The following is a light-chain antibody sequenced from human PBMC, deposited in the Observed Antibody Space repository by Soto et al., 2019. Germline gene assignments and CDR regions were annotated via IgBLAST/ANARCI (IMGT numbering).Light chain of an antibody. J-gene: IGKJ1*01. CDR1: QSISSY. V-gene: IGKV1-39*01. Sequence: DIQMTQSPSSLSASVGDRVTITCRASQSISSYLNWYQQKPGKAPKLLIYAASRLQSWGRSRFSGSGSGTYFTRTISSLQPEAFATYYCQQSYRTPWTFGQGTKVDIK. CDR3: QQSYRTPWT. CDR2: AAS.